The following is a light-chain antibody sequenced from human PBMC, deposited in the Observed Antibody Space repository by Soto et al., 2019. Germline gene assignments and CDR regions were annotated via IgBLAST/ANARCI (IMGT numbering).Light chain of an antibody. CDR1: QSVDSSF. CDR2: GAS. Sequence: EIVLPQSPGSLSLSPGERATLSCRASQSVDSSFFAWYQKKPGQSPRLLIYGASKRATGIPDRFSGSGSGTDFTLTISRLEPEDFAVYYCQQFVSSVTFGQGTKVDIK. CDR3: QQFVSSVT. J-gene: IGKJ1*01. V-gene: IGKV3-20*01.